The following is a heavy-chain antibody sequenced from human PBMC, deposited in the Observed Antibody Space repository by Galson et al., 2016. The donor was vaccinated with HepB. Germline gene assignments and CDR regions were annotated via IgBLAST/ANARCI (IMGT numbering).Heavy chain of an antibody. Sequence: SETLSLTCTVSGGSISSTSYYWGWIRQPPGKGLEWIGSICFSGSTYFNPSLKSRVTISVDTSKNQFSLKLSSVTATDTAVYYCARQGDGEGADLDYWGQGTLVTVSS. J-gene: IGHJ4*02. V-gene: IGHV4-39*01. D-gene: IGHD3-10*01. CDR3: ARQGDGEGADLDY. CDR1: GGSISSTSYY. CDR2: ICFSGST.